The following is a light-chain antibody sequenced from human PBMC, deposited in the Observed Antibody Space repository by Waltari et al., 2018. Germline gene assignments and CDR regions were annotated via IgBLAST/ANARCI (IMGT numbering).Light chain of an antibody. CDR2: HTS. CDR1: QSIIKY. J-gene: IGKJ1*01. CDR3: QHYVSLPAT. V-gene: IGKV3-20*01. Sequence: EIVLTQSPGTLSLSPGERATLSCRASQSIIKYLAWYQKKPGQAPRLLIYHTSSRAAGIPDRFSGSGSGTDFSLFISRLEPEDFAVYYCQHYVSLPATFGQGTKVEIK.